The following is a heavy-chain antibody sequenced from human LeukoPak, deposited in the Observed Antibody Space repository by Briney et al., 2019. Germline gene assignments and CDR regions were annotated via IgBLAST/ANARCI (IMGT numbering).Heavy chain of an antibody. D-gene: IGHD1-26*01. CDR1: GFTFSRYT. J-gene: IGHJ4*02. CDR3: ARESPYSGSSVDY. V-gene: IGHV3-30-3*01. Sequence: GRSLRLSRTASGFTFSRYTMHWVRQAPGKGLECVTIISYDGSIKYYADSVKGRFTISRDNSKNTLYLQMNSLRAEDTAVYYCARESPYSGSSVDYWGQGTLVTVSS. CDR2: ISYDGSIK.